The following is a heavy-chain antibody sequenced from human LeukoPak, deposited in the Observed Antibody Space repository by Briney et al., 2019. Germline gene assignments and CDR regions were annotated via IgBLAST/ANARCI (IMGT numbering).Heavy chain of an antibody. CDR2: IGYRGGSI. J-gene: IGHJ6*03. CDR3: AKSWGYTRPYYNYMDV. V-gene: IGHV3-23*01. Sequence: SGGSLRLSCAASGFTFRTYSIIWVRQAPGKGLEWVSIIGYRGGSIYYAYSVQGRFTISRDNSKNTLSLQMNGLRPEDTAVYYCAKSWGYTRPYYNYMDVWGKGTTVTVSS. CDR1: GFTFRTYS. D-gene: IGHD3-16*02.